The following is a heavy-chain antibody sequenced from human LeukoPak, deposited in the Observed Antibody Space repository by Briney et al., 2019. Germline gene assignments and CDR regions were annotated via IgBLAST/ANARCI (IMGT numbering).Heavy chain of an antibody. CDR3: ARLNVGIAAAGHNWFDP. V-gene: IGHV5-51*01. Sequence: GESLKISCKGSGYSFTSYWIGWVRQMPGKGLEWMGIIYPGDSDTRYSPSFQGQVTIPADKSISTAYLQWSSLKASDTAMYYCARLNVGIAAAGHNWFDPWGQGTLVTVSS. CDR1: GYSFTSYW. J-gene: IGHJ5*02. CDR2: IYPGDSDT. D-gene: IGHD6-13*01.